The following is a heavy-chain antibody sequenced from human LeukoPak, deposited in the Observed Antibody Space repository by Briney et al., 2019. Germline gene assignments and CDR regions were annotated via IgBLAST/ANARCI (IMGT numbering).Heavy chain of an antibody. CDR2: ISYDGSNE. CDR3: ARVDGVIVDPFDY. D-gene: IGHD1-26*01. Sequence: GGSLRLSCAASGFTFSSYVMHWVRQAPGKGLEWVAIISYDGSNEYYADSVKGRFTISRDNSKNTLYLQMNSLRAEDTAVYYSARVDGVIVDPFDYWGQGTLVTVSS. J-gene: IGHJ4*02. V-gene: IGHV3-30*04. CDR1: GFTFSSYV.